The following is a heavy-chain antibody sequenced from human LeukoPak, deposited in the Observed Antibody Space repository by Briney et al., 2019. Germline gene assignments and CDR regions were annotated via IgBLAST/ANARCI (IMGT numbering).Heavy chain of an antibody. J-gene: IGHJ3*02. CDR2: INHSGST. V-gene: IGHV4-34*01. Sequence: SETLSLTCAVYGGSFSGYYWSWIRQPPGKGLEWIGEINHSGSTNYNPSLKSRVTISVDTSKNQFSLKLSSVTAADTAVYYCARSGIVVVTASGAFDIWGQGTMVTVSS. CDR3: ARSGIVVVTASGAFDI. CDR1: GGSFSGYY. D-gene: IGHD2-21*02.